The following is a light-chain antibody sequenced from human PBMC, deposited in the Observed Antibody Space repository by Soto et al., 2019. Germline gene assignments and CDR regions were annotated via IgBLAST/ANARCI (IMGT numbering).Light chain of an antibody. J-gene: IGLJ2*01. CDR3: CSYAGTVV. Sequence: QSALTQPASVSWSPGQSITISCTGTSSDVGSYNLVSWYQQHPGKAPKLMIYEFSKRPSGVSNRFSGSKSGNTASLTISGLQAEDEADYYCCSYAGTVVFGGGTKLTVL. CDR1: SSDVGSYNL. CDR2: EFS. V-gene: IGLV2-23*02.